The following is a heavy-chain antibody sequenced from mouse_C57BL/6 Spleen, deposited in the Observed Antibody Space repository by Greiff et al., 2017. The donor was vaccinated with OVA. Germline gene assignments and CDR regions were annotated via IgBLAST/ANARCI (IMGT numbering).Heavy chain of an antibody. CDR1: GYTFTDYN. Sequence: EVQGVESGPELVKPGASVKMSCKASGYTFTDYNMHWVKQSHGKSLEWIGYINPNNGGTSYNQKFKGKATLTVNKSSSTAYMELRSLTSEDSAVYYCARLAPYYAMDYWGQGTSVTVSS. CDR2: INPNNGGT. J-gene: IGHJ4*01. CDR3: ARLAPYYAMDY. V-gene: IGHV1-22*01.